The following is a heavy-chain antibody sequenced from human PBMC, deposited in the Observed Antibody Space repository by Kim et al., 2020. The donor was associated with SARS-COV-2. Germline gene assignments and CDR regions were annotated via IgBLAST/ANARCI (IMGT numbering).Heavy chain of an antibody. CDR3: ARRAAFNSHTR. V-gene: IGHV4-34*01. J-gene: IGHJ4*02. CDR2: INHSGST. CDR1: GGSFSGYY. D-gene: IGHD1-20*01. Sequence: SETLSLTCAVYGGSFSGYYWSWIRQPPGKGLEWIGEINHSGSTNYNPSLKSRVTISVDTSKNQFSLKLSSVTAADTAVYYCARRAAFNSHTRWGQGTLVTVSS.